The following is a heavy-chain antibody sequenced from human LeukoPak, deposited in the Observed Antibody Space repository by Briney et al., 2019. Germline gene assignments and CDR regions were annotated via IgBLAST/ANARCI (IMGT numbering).Heavy chain of an antibody. Sequence: GGSLRLSCAASGFTFNDFYMSWIRQAPGKGLEWVSYISSSSSYTNYADSVKGRFTISRDNAKNSLYLQMNSLRVEDTAVYYCARDQYYYDSSGYPPGYWGQGTLVTVSS. D-gene: IGHD3-22*01. CDR1: GFTFNDFY. CDR2: ISSSSSYT. J-gene: IGHJ4*02. V-gene: IGHV3-11*06. CDR3: ARDQYYYDSSGYPPGY.